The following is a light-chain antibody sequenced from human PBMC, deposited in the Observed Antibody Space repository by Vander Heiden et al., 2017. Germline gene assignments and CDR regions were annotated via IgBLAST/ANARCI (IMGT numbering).Light chain of an antibody. J-gene: IGLJ2*01. CDR1: SSDVGGYNY. CDR3: CSYTGRIRVV. CDR2: EVS. V-gene: IGLV2-14*01. Sequence: QSALTHPASVSGSPGQSITISCIGTSSDVGGYNYVSWYQQHPGKAPKLMIYEVSNRPSGVSNRFSGSKSGNTASLTISGLQAEDEAEYYCCSYTGRIRVVFGGGTKLTVL.